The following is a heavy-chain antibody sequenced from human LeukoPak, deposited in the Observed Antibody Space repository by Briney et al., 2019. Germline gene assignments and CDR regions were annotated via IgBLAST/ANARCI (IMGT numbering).Heavy chain of an antibody. D-gene: IGHD2-2*02. Sequence: SETLSLTCTVSGYSISNGYFWGWIRQPPGRGLEWIGNIYRTGTTFYNPSLQSRVAISVDTSKNTFSLNLRSVTAADTAVYYCAKYGYTPVAFDIWGQGTVVTVSS. J-gene: IGHJ3*02. CDR1: GYSISNGYF. V-gene: IGHV4-38-2*02. CDR3: AKYGYTPVAFDI. CDR2: IYRTGTT.